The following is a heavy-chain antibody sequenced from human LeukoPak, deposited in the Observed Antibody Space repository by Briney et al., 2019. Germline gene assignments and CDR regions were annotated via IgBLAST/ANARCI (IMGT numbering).Heavy chain of an antibody. CDR2: IYYSGST. CDR3: ASRYYYDPFKP. V-gene: IGHV4-59*12. J-gene: IGHJ4*02. Sequence: PSETLSLTCTVSGGSISSYYWSWIRQPPGKGLEWTGYIYYSGSTNYNPSLKSRVTISVDTSKNQFSLELSSVTAADTAVYYCASRYYYDPFKPWGQGTLVTVSS. D-gene: IGHD3-22*01. CDR1: GGSISSYY.